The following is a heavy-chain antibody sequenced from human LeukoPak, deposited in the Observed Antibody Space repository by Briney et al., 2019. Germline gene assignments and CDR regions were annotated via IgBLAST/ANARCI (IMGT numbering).Heavy chain of an antibody. V-gene: IGHV4-38-2*02. CDR3: ARGPHGGSSDHFDY. CDR1: GGSISSYY. J-gene: IGHJ4*02. Sequence: SSETLSLTCTVSGGSISSYYWGWIRQPPGKGLEWIGSIYHSGSTYYNPSLKSRVTISVDTSKNQFSLKLSSVTAADTAVYYCARGPHGGSSDHFDYWGQGTLVTVSS. D-gene: IGHD1-26*01. CDR2: IYHSGST.